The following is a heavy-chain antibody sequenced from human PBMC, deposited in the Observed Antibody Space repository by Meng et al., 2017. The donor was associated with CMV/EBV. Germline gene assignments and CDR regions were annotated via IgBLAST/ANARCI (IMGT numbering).Heavy chain of an antibody. D-gene: IGHD2-2*01. CDR2: IVVGSGNT. Sequence: SVKVSCKASGFTFTSSAVQWVRQARGHRLEWIGWIVVGSGNTNYAQKFQERVTITRDMSTSTAYMELSSLRSEDTAVYYCAADIVVVPAATSGDYWGQGTLVTVSS. V-gene: IGHV1-58*01. CDR1: GFTFTSSA. CDR3: AADIVVVPAATSGDY. J-gene: IGHJ4*02.